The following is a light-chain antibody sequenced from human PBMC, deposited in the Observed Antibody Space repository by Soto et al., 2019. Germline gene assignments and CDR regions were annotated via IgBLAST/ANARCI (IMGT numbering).Light chain of an antibody. J-gene: IGKJ1*01. CDR1: PSVDNW. CDR2: RAS. Sequence: DIQMTQSPSTLPASVGDRVTITCRASPSVDNWLAWFQQKPGKAPKVLIHRASSLDSGVPSRFSGSGCGTEFKPAITSLQPTDFVTSYGEHDSACTPYTFGQGTKVEIK. CDR3: EHDSACTPYT. V-gene: IGKV1-5*03.